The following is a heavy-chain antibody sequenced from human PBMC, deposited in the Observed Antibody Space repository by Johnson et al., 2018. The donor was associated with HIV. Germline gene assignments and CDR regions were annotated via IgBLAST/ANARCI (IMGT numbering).Heavy chain of an antibody. D-gene: IGHD6-6*01. CDR3: ARSFRTIAARPDAFDI. J-gene: IGHJ3*02. CDR2: ISWNSGSI. CDR1: GFTFDDYA. V-gene: IGHV3-9*01. Sequence: VQLVESGGGLVQPGRSLRLSCAASGFTFDDYAMHWVRQAPGKGLEWVSGISWNSGSIGYADSVKGRFPISRDNAKNSLYLQMNSLRAEDTAVYYCARSFRTIAARPDAFDIWGQGTMVTVSS.